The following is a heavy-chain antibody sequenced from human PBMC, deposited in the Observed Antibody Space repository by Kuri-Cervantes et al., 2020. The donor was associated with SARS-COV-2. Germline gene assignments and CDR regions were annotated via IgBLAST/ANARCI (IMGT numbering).Heavy chain of an antibody. J-gene: IGHJ3*02. CDR3: ARDPDITMPPDAFDI. D-gene: IGHD5-18*01. CDR1: GFTFDDYA. V-gene: IGHV3-48*01. CDR2: ISSSSSTI. Sequence: GGSLRLSCAASGFTFDDYAMHWVRQAPGKGLEWVSYISSSSSTIYYAESVRGRFTISRDNVKNSLYLQMNSLRAEDTAVYYCARDPDITMPPDAFDIWGHGTMVTVSS.